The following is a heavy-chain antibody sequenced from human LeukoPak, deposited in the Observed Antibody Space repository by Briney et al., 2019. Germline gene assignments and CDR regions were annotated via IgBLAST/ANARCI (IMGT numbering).Heavy chain of an antibody. Sequence: GGSLRLSCAASGFTFSSYSMNWVRQAPGKGLEWVSSISSSSNYIYYADSVKGRFAISRDNSKNTLYLQMNSLRAEDTAVYYCASESRPSITAAGYYYYYYGMDVWGQGTTVTVSS. CDR2: ISSSSNYI. CDR1: GFTFSSYS. J-gene: IGHJ6*02. D-gene: IGHD6-13*01. CDR3: ASESRPSITAAGYYYYYYGMDV. V-gene: IGHV3-21*01.